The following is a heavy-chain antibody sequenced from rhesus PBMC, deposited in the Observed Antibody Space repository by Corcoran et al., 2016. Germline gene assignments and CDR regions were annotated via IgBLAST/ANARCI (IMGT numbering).Heavy chain of an antibody. Sequence: QVQLQESGPGLVKPSETLSLTCAVSGDYISGGSDWTWLRQTPGKGLEWFVGDNAGSENTVYTQYLRNRATISKDTARNQFSLRRTSVTASDTAVYYCARRPVGLFHDFWGRGILVTVSS. V-gene: IGHV4-76*01. CDR3: ARRPVGLFHDF. D-gene: IGHD4-29*01. J-gene: IGHJ4*01. CDR1: GDYISGGSD. CDR2: DNAGSENT.